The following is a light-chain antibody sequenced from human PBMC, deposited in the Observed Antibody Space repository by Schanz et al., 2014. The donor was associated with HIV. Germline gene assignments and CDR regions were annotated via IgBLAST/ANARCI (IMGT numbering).Light chain of an antibody. Sequence: EIVLTQSPGTLSLSPGARATLSCRASQSVTSNLAWYQQKPGQAPRLLIYGASTRVTGVPARFSGSGSGTEFTLTISSLQSEDFAVYYCQQYNDWPPITFGQGTRLETK. J-gene: IGKJ5*01. CDR1: QSVTSN. CDR3: QQYNDWPPIT. CDR2: GAS. V-gene: IGKV3-15*01.